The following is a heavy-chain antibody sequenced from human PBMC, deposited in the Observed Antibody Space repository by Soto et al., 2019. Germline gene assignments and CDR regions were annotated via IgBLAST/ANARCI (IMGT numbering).Heavy chain of an antibody. J-gene: IGHJ6*02. CDR2: ISPYTGNT. V-gene: IGHV1-18*01. D-gene: IGHD3-16*01. CDR1: GYNFVNYG. Sequence: HVQLVQSGDEVKKPGASVKVSCRASGYNFVNYGIAWVRQAPRQGLEWMGWISPYTGNTHSASKVQGRLTMTTDTSTSTAYMDLESLTSDDTAVYYCVMVDNYVTPTPQDVWGQGTTVTVSS. CDR3: VMVDNYVTPTPQDV.